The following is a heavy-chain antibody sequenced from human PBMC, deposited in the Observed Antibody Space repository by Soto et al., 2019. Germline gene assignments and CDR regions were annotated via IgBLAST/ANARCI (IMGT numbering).Heavy chain of an antibody. CDR1: GFIFSDHY. CDR3: TRVFGSRWYQACFDD. CDR2: SRNKVNSYTT. Sequence: GGSLRLSCAASGFIFSDHYMDWVRQAPGKGLEWVGRSRNKVNSYTTEYAASVKGRFTISRDDSKKSLFLQMNSLKTEDTAVYYCTRVFGSRWYQACFDDWGHGTLVTVSS. V-gene: IGHV3-72*01. J-gene: IGHJ4*01. D-gene: IGHD6-13*01.